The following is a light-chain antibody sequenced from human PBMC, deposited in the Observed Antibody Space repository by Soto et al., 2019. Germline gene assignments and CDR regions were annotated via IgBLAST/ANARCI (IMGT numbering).Light chain of an antibody. CDR2: AVS. V-gene: IGKV3-15*01. CDR3: QKYNKWPLT. CDR1: QSVSSN. J-gene: IGKJ1*01. Sequence: EIMMTQSPGTLSASPGERATLSCRASQSVSSNLAWYQQKPGQAARLLIYAVSTRATGIPARFSGSGSGTEFTLTISSLQSEDFAVYSCQKYNKWPLTFGQGTKVEIK.